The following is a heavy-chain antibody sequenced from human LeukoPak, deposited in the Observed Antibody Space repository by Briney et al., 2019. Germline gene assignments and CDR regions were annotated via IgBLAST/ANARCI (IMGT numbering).Heavy chain of an antibody. CDR1: GGSISSYY. V-gene: IGHV4-59*01. Sequence: SETLSLTCTVSGGSISSYYWSWIRQPPGKGLEWIAYIYYSGSTNYNPSLKSRVTISVDTSKNQFSLKLSSVTAADTAVYYCARQAVAGTRVHLDYWGQGTLVTVSS. D-gene: IGHD6-19*01. CDR2: IYYSGST. CDR3: ARQAVAGTRVHLDY. J-gene: IGHJ4*02.